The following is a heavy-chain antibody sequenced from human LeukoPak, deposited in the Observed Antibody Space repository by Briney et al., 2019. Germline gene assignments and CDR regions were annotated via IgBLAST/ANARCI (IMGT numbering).Heavy chain of an antibody. D-gene: IGHD4-17*01. Sequence: SVKVSCKASGGNFRDFGISWVRQAPGQGLEWMGGIISLFGTSHYAQKFQGRVTITADESTNTAFMEVRSLRSEDTALYCARDNFYGDFPAMDVWGNGTAVTVSS. CDR1: GGNFRDFG. V-gene: IGHV1-69*13. CDR2: IISLFGTS. J-gene: IGHJ6*03. CDR3: ARDNFYGDFPAMDV.